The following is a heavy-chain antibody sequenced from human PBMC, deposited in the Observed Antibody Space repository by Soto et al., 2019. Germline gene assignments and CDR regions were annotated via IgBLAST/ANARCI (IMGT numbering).Heavy chain of an antibody. CDR1: GGTFSSYA. Sequence: QVQLVQSGAEVKKPGSSVKVSCKASGGTFSSYAISWVRQAPGQGLEWMGGIIPIFGTANYAQKFQGRVTITADESTSKAYMELSSLRSEDTAVYYCSRDNKDYDFWSGYYAFDYWGQGTLVTVSS. CDR3: SRDNKDYDFWSGYYAFDY. CDR2: IIPIFGTA. D-gene: IGHD3-3*01. J-gene: IGHJ4*02. V-gene: IGHV1-69*01.